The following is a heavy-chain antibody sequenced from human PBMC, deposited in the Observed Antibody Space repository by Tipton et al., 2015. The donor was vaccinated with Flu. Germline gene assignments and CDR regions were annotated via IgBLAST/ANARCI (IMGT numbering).Heavy chain of an antibody. D-gene: IGHD3-3*01. V-gene: IGHV4-59*01. CDR2: IYYSGST. CDR3: ARVRFLEWAFDY. Sequence: TLSLTCTVSGGSISSYYWSWIRQPPGKGLEWIGYIYYSGSTNYNPSLKSRVTISVDTSKNQFSLKLSSVTAADTAVYYCARVRFLEWAFDYWGQGTLVTVSS. CDR1: GGSISSYY. J-gene: IGHJ4*02.